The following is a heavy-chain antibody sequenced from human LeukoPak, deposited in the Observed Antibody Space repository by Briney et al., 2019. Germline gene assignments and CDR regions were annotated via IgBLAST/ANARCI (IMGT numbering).Heavy chain of an antibody. J-gene: IGHJ4*02. V-gene: IGHV3-23*01. CDR1: GFIFRTYG. CDR3: ARDLLSGYSYGTFDY. Sequence: GGSLRLSCAASGFIFRTYGMSWVRQAPGEGLGWVSSITGSAYSTYYADSVRGRFTISRDSSKNTLYLQMNSLRAEDTAVYYCARDLLSGYSYGTFDYWGQGTLVTVSS. CDR2: ITGSAYST. D-gene: IGHD5-18*01.